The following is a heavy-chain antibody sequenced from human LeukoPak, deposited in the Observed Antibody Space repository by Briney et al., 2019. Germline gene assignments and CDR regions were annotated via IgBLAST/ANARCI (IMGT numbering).Heavy chain of an antibody. J-gene: IGHJ4*02. CDR3: ARVLIGGDIVATMPDDY. V-gene: IGHV1-18*01. Sequence: ASVRVSCKASGYTFTSYGISWVRQAPGQGLEWMGWISAYNGNTNYAQKLQGRVTMTTDTSTSTAYMELRSLRSDDTAVYYCARVLIGGDIVATMPDDYWGQGTLVTVSS. CDR2: ISAYNGNT. D-gene: IGHD5-12*01. CDR1: GYTFTSYG.